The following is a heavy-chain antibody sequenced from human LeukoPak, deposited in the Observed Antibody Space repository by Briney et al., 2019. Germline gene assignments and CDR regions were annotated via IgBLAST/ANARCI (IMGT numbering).Heavy chain of an antibody. CDR3: ARGELELNAY. J-gene: IGHJ4*02. D-gene: IGHD1-7*01. CDR1: GGSISSGGYY. Sequence: PSETLSLTCTVSGGSISSGGYYWSWIRQPPGKGLEWIGYIYHSGSTYYNPSLKSRVTISVDRSKNQFSLKLSSVTAADTAVYYCARGELELNAYWGQGTLVTVSS. V-gene: IGHV4-30-2*01. CDR2: IYHSGST.